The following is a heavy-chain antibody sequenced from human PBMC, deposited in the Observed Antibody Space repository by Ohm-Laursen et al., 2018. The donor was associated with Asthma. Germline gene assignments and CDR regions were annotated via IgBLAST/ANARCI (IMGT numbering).Heavy chain of an antibody. V-gene: IGHV1-8*02. J-gene: IGHJ5*02. CDR3: ARVFLNRWFDP. Sequence: SVKVSCKASGGTFSSYAISRVRQATGQGLEWMGWMNPNSGNTGYAQKFQGRVTMTRNTSISTAYMELSSLRSEDTAVYYCARVFLNRWFDPWGQGTLVTVSS. D-gene: IGHD3-3*01. CDR1: GGTFSSYA. CDR2: MNPNSGNT.